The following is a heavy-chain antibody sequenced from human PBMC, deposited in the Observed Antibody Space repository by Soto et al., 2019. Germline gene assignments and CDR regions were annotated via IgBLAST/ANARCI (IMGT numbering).Heavy chain of an antibody. CDR3: ARDPRPPSGWLGFWEYGMDV. Sequence: QVHLVQSGAEVKNPGASVKVSCKASGCTFTGNYIHWVRQAPGQGLEWMGWVNPDNGGTTSARKFQGRVTMTRDTSVNTAYMELSRLISDDTAVYYCARDPRPPSGWLGFWEYGMDVWGQGTTVTVSS. CDR1: GCTFTGNY. CDR2: VNPDNGGT. D-gene: IGHD3-3*01. J-gene: IGHJ6*02. V-gene: IGHV1-2*02.